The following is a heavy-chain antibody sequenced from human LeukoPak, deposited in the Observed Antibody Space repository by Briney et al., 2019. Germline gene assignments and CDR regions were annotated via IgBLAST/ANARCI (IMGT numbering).Heavy chain of an antibody. CDR2: INPNGGGT. J-gene: IGHJ4*02. CDR1: GYSFISYY. V-gene: IGHV1-2*02. D-gene: IGHD3-9*01. Sequence: ASVKVSCKASGYSFISYYIHWVRQAPGQGLTWMGWINPNGGGTNYAQNFQGRVTLTRDTTISTAYMELSRLRSDDTAVYYCVKSSDWYLEYWGQGTLVTVSS. CDR3: VKSSDWYLEY.